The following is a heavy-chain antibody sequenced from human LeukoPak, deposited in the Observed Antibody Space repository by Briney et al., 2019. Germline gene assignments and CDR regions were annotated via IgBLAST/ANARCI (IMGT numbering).Heavy chain of an antibody. J-gene: IGHJ4*02. CDR2: ISYDGSNK. Sequence: GGSLRLSCAASGFTFSSYAMHWVRQAPGKGLEWVAVISYDGSNKYYADSVKGRFTISRDNSKNTLYLQMNSLRAEDTAVYYCARLTTVITDYWGQGTLVTVS. D-gene: IGHD4-17*01. CDR3: ARLTTVITDY. CDR1: GFTFSSYA. V-gene: IGHV3-30-3*01.